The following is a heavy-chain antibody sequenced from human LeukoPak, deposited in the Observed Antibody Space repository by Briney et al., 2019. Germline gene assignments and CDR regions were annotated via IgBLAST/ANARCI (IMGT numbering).Heavy chain of an antibody. Sequence: GGSLRLSCAASGFTFSSYSMNWVRQAPGKGLEWVSSISSSSSYIYYADSVKGRFTISRDNSKNTLYVQMNSLRSEDTAVYYCAKDTGYCSSTSCSRDAFDIWGQGTMVTVSA. CDR2: ISSSSSYI. J-gene: IGHJ3*02. CDR1: GFTFSSYS. CDR3: AKDTGYCSSTSCSRDAFDI. V-gene: IGHV3-21*01. D-gene: IGHD2-2*01.